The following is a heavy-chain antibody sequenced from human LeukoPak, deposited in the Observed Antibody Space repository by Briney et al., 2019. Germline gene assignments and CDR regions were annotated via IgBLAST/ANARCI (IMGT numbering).Heavy chain of an antibody. CDR3: AKGLSGSPPPY. CDR1: GFPFSRYG. Sequence: GGSLRLSCAASGFPFSRYGMHWVRQAPGKGLEWVAVISYDGSNKYYVDSVKGRFTISRDNSKNTLYLQMNSLRAEDTAVYYCAKGLSGSPPPYWGQGTLVTVSS. D-gene: IGHD3-10*01. J-gene: IGHJ4*02. CDR2: ISYDGSNK. V-gene: IGHV3-30*18.